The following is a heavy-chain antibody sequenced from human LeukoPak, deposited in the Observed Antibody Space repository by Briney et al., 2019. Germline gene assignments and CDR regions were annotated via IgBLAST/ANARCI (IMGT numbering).Heavy chain of an antibody. J-gene: IGHJ4*02. CDR1: GLTFSRYA. CDR2: ISGSGGST. CDR3: AKDRPTYTYYDFWSGYLDY. Sequence: GGSLRLSCAVSGLTFSRYAMSWVRQAPGKGLEWVSAISGSGGSTYYADSVKGRFTISRDNSKNTLYLQMNSLRAEDTAVYYCAKDRPTYTYYDFWSGYLDYWGQGTLVTVSS. V-gene: IGHV3-23*01. D-gene: IGHD3-3*01.